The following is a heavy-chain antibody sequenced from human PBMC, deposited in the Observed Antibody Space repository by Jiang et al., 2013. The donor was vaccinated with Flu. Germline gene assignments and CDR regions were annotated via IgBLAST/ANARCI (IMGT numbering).Heavy chain of an antibody. Sequence: GLVKPSGTLSLTCAVSGGSMNNNNWWSWVRQAPGKGLEWASAISGSGASTYYTDSVKGRFTISRDNSKNTLYLQMNSLRGEDTAIYYCAQRRGYSDGPLDYWGQGTLVTVSS. CDR1: GGSMNNNN. CDR3: AQRRGYSDGPLDY. V-gene: IGHV3-23*01. J-gene: IGHJ4*02. CDR2: ISGSGAST. D-gene: IGHD5-18*01.